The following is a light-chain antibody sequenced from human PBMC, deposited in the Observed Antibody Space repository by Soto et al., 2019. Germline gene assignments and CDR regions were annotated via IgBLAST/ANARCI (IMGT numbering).Light chain of an antibody. CDR2: GAS. V-gene: IGKV3-15*01. CDR1: QSVSSN. Sequence: EIVMTQSPATLSVSPGERVTLSCRASQSVSSNLAWYQQKPGQAPRLLIYGASTRATGIPARFSGSGSGTEFTLTINNLQSEDFAVYYCQQYNNWPFFGGGTKVEIK. CDR3: QQYNNWPF. J-gene: IGKJ4*01.